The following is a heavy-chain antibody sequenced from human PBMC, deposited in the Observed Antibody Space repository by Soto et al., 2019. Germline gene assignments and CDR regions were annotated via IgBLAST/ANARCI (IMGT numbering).Heavy chain of an antibody. CDR1: GFTFSIFG. V-gene: IGHV3-30*18. CDR3: AKDTTRTTEVAATGGFDY. Sequence: PGGSLRLSCAASGFTFSIFGMHWVRQAPGKGLEWVALISHDGSKKYHADSARFIISRDNSKNTLYLQMNSLRPEDTAIYYCAKDTTRTTEVAATGGFDYWGQGILVTVSS. D-gene: IGHD6-19*01. CDR2: ISHDGSKK. J-gene: IGHJ4*02.